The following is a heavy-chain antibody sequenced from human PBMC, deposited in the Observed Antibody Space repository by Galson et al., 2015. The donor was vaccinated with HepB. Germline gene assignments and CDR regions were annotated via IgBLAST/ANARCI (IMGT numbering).Heavy chain of an antibody. Sequence: SLRLSCAASGFTFSAYGMHWVRQAPGKGLEWVAVTSSDGSETYYGDSVKGRITISRDNSKNTLYLQMNSLRAEDTAVYYCAKVRGYCSSSSCYSRYYYMDVWGKGTTVIVSS. CDR1: GFTFSAYG. J-gene: IGHJ6*03. CDR2: TSSDGSET. V-gene: IGHV3-30*18. D-gene: IGHD2-15*01. CDR3: AKVRGYCSSSSCYSRYYYMDV.